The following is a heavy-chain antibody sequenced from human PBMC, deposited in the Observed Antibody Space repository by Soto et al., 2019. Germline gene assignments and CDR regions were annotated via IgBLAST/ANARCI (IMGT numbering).Heavy chain of an antibody. CDR2: IRVGGGGA. Sequence: GGSLRLSCEASTFAFSTSAMSWVRQAPGKGLEWVSSIRVGGGGAFYADSVRGRFTISRDNSRNTLYLQMNNLRAEDTAVYYCAKAHYGDRPLIDYWGQGTLVTVSS. CDR1: TFAFSTSA. CDR3: AKAHYGDRPLIDY. V-gene: IGHV3-23*01. J-gene: IGHJ4*02. D-gene: IGHD4-17*01.